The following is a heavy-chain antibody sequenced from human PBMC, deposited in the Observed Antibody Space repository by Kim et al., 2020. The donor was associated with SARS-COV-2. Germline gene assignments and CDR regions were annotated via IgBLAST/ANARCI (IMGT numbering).Heavy chain of an antibody. CDR3: ATAFHLVGDWS. Sequence: TIYAQKLQGRVNMTEDTSTDTAYMELSSLRSEDTAVYYCATAFHLVGDWSWGQGTLVTVSS. D-gene: IGHD1-26*01. V-gene: IGHV1-24*01. J-gene: IGHJ5*02. CDR2: T.